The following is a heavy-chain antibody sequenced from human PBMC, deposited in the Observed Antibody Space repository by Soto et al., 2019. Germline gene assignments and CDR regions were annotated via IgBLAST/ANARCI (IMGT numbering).Heavy chain of an antibody. CDR1: SGSISSSNW. CDR2: IYHSGST. Sequence: QVQLQESGPGLVKPAGTLSLTCAVSSGSISSSNWWSWVRQPPGKGLEWIGEIYHSGSTNYNPSLKNRVTISVDKSKNQFSLKLSSVTASDTAVYYCASDDSGWLVSDYFDYWGQGTLVTVSS. V-gene: IGHV4-4*02. CDR3: ASDDSGWLVSDYFDY. J-gene: IGHJ4*02. D-gene: IGHD6-19*01.